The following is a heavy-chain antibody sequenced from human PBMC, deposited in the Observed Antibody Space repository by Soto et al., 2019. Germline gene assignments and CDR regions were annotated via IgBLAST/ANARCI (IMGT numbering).Heavy chain of an antibody. CDR1: GGSISSGGYY. CDR2: IYYSGST. V-gene: IGHV4-31*03. J-gene: IGHJ6*02. D-gene: IGHD5-12*01. CDR3: ARDQATENYYYYYGMDV. Sequence: SETLSLTCTVSGGSISSGGYYWSWIRQHPGKGLERIGYIYYSGSTYYNPSLKSRVTISVDTSKNQFSLKLSSVTAADTAVYYCARDQATENYYYYYGMDVWGQGTTVTVSS.